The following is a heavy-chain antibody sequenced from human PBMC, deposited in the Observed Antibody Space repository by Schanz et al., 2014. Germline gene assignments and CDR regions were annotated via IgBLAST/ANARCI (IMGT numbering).Heavy chain of an antibody. V-gene: IGHV3-30*18. Sequence: VQLLESGGTVVQPGGSLRVSCAASGFVFRTFAMYWVRQAPGKGLEWVGFISFDGRNTGYAHSVKGRFTISRDNAKNSLFLQMNSLSAEDTAVYYCAKVAPAATYLDSWGLGTLVTVSS. CDR2: ISFDGRNT. J-gene: IGHJ4*02. CDR1: GFVFRTFA. CDR3: AKVAPAATYLDS. D-gene: IGHD2-2*01.